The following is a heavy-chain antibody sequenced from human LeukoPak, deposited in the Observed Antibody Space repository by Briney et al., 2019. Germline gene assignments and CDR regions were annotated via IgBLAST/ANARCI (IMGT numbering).Heavy chain of an antibody. D-gene: IGHD6-13*01. CDR1: GYTVTSYD. Sequence: GASVKVSCKASGYTVTSYDINCGRQATGQGLEWMGWMNPNSGNTGYAQKFQGRVTMTRNTSISTAYMELSSLRSEDTAVYYCAIIAAARYGLDYWGQGTLVTVSS. V-gene: IGHV1-8*01. CDR3: AIIAAARYGLDY. J-gene: IGHJ4*02. CDR2: MNPNSGNT.